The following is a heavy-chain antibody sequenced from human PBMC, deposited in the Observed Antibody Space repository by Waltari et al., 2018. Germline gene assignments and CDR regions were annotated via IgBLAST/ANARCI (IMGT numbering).Heavy chain of an antibody. CDR2: IRRRGSTI. CDR3: ARDGMTMATGAGL. Sequence: EVQLVESGGGLVQPGGSLRLSCAASVFTFSSYDMTWVRQAPGKWLEWGSYIRRRGSTIHYADSVKGRFTIARDNAKNSLYLQMNSLRAEDTAVKYCARDGMTMATGAGLWGKGTLVTVS. D-gene: IGHD3-10*01. V-gene: IGHV3-48*03. CDR1: VFTFSSYD. J-gene: IGHJ4*02.